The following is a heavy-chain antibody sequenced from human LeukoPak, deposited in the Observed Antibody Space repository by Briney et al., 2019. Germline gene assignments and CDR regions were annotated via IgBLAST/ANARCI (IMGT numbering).Heavy chain of an antibody. V-gene: IGHV1-8*02. CDR1: GYTFTGYY. D-gene: IGHD6-19*01. Sequence: ASVKVSCKASGYTFTGYYMHWVRQATGQGLEWMGWMNPNSGNTGYAQKFQGRVTMTRNTSISTAYMELSSLRSEDTAVYYCARGEGWYGHYYFDYWGQGTLVTVSS. CDR3: ARGEGWYGHYYFDY. J-gene: IGHJ4*02. CDR2: MNPNSGNT.